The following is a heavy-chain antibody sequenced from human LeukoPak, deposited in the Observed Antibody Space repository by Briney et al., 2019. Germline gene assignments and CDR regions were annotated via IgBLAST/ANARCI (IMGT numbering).Heavy chain of an antibody. Sequence: GASVKVSCKASGYTFTSYGISWVRQAPGQGLEWMGWISAYNGNTNYAQKLQGRVTMTTDTSTSTAYMELRSLRSDDTAVYYCARANMITFGGVIVLDAFDIWGQGTMVTASS. CDR1: GYTFTSYG. CDR2: ISAYNGNT. D-gene: IGHD3-16*02. J-gene: IGHJ3*02. CDR3: ARANMITFGGVIVLDAFDI. V-gene: IGHV1-18*01.